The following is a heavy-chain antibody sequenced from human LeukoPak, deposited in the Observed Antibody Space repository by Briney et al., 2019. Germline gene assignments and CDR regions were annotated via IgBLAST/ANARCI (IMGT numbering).Heavy chain of an antibody. V-gene: IGHV3-53*01. Sequence: PGGSLRLSCAASGFSVSDNYMIWVRQAPGKGLEWVSLLYTGGETNYADSVKGRFTMSRDTSKNTMSLQMNSLRAEDTAVYYCARGFAPAYNFGVFDYWGQGTLVSVSS. J-gene: IGHJ4*02. D-gene: IGHD5-18*01. CDR2: LYTGGET. CDR1: GFSVSDNY. CDR3: ARGFAPAYNFGVFDY.